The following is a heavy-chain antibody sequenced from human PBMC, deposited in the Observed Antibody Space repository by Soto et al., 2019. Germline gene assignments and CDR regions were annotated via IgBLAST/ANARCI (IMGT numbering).Heavy chain of an antibody. Sequence: GASVKVSFKASGYPFTTYGLSWVRQAPGQGLEWLGWISAYNGNTNYAQKFQGRVTMTTDTPTSTAYMELRSLRSDDTAVYYCARDREAARPGWFDPWGQGTLVTVSS. J-gene: IGHJ5*02. CDR1: GYPFTTYG. V-gene: IGHV1-18*04. CDR3: ARDREAARPGWFDP. CDR2: ISAYNGNT. D-gene: IGHD6-6*01.